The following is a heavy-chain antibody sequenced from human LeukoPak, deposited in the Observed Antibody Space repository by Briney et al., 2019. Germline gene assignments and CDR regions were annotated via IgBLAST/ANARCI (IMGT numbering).Heavy chain of an antibody. J-gene: IGHJ4*02. CDR1: GFSFSTSE. D-gene: IGHD3-22*01. Sequence: GGSLRLSCAASGFSFSTSEMNWVRQAPGKGLEWLAIVKHDGSETHYVDSVRGRFTISKDSARPSVYLQMNSLRAEDTAVYYCAGGSGYLAPHWGQGTLVTVSS. V-gene: IGHV3-7*04. CDR3: AGGSGYLAPH. CDR2: VKHDGSET.